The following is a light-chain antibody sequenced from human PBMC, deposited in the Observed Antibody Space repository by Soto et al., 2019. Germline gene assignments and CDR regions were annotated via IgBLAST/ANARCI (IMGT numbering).Light chain of an antibody. J-gene: IGKJ3*01. Sequence: EIVLTQSPATLSWSPGERATLSCRASQSVSSYLAWYQQKPGQAPRLLIYDASNRATGIPARFSGSGSGTDLTLTISSRELEDFAVYYCQQRSSWPPFTFGPGTKVDIK. V-gene: IGKV3-11*01. CDR2: DAS. CDR1: QSVSSY. CDR3: QQRSSWPPFT.